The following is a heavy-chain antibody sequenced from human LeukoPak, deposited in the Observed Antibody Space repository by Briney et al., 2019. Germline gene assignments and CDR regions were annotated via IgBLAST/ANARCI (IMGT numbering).Heavy chain of an antibody. CDR1: GFTFSNFA. J-gene: IGHJ4*02. CDR2: ISGSGGST. Sequence: GGSLRLSCAASGFTFSNFAMSWVRQAPGKGLEWVSAISGSGGSTYYAGSVKGRFTISRDNSKNTLYLQMNSLRAEDTAVYYCAKAHSGSYHYWGQGTLVTVSS. D-gene: IGHD1-26*01. V-gene: IGHV3-23*01. CDR3: AKAHSGSYHY.